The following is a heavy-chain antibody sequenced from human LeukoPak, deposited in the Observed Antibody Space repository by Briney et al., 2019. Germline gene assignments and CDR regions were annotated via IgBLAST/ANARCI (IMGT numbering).Heavy chain of an antibody. CDR2: LYSDGTT. J-gene: IGHJ4*02. CDR3: AKDRRITMIVGSY. V-gene: IGHV3-53*01. Sequence: GGSLRLSCAASGFIVNSNYMNWVRQAPGKGLEWVSVLYSDGTTYYADSVKGRFTISRDNSKNTLYLQMNSLRAEDTAVYYCAKDRRITMIVGSYWGQGTLVTVSS. D-gene: IGHD3-22*01. CDR1: GFIVNSNY.